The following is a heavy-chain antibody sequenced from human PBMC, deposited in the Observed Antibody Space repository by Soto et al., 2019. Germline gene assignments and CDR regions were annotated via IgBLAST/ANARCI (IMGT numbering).Heavy chain of an antibody. V-gene: IGHV3-21*01. D-gene: IGHD1-26*01. CDR1: TFSMYS. J-gene: IGHJ5*02. Sequence: EVQVVESGGGLVQPGGSLRLSCNFTFSMYSMNWVRQAPGKGLEGVASVSSGGSYIKYAGSVKGRFTISRNNAKNSVSLQMNSVRVDDTAVYFCTRDQGGSYDSWFDPWGQGTLVTVSS. CDR3: TRDQGGSYDSWFDP. CDR2: VSSGGSYI.